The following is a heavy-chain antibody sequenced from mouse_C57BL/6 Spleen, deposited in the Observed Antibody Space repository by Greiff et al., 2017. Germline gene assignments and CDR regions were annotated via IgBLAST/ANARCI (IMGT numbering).Heavy chain of an antibody. V-gene: IGHV5-6*01. D-gene: IGHD1-1*01. CDR3: ARHDYYGSSYYAMDY. CDR1: GFTFSSYG. CDR2: ISSGGSYT. Sequence: EVQGVESGGDLVKPGGSLKLSCAASGFTFSSYGMSWVRQTPDKRLEWVATISSGGSYTYYPDSVKGRFTISRDNAKNTLYLQMSSLKSEDTAMYYCARHDYYGSSYYAMDYWGQGTSGTVSS. J-gene: IGHJ4*01.